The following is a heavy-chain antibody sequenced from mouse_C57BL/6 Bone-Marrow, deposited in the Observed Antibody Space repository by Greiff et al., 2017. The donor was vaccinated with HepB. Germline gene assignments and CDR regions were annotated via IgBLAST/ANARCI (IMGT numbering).Heavy chain of an antibody. CDR1: GFTFSDYG. D-gene: IGHD2-4*01. V-gene: IGHV5-17*01. CDR2: ISSGSSTI. J-gene: IGHJ4*01. CDR3: ARATFYYEDSYYAMDY. Sequence: EVQVVESGGGLVKPGGSLKLSCAASGFTFSDYGMHWVRQAPEQGLEWVAYISSGSSTIYYADTVKGRFTISRDNAKNTLFLQMTSLRSEDTAMYYCARATFYYEDSYYAMDYWGQGTSVTVSS.